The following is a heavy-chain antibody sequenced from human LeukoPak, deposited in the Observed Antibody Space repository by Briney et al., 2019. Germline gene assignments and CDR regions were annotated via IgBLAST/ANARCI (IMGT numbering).Heavy chain of an antibody. J-gene: IGHJ4*02. V-gene: IGHV1-69*13. CDR2: IIPIFGTA. CDR1: GGTFSSYA. Sequence: ASVKVSCKSSGGTFSSYAISWVRQAPGQGLEWMGGIIPIFGTANYAQKFQGRVTITADESTSTAYMELSSLRSEDTAVYYCARVARNYYDSSGYSENFDYWGQGTLVTVSS. D-gene: IGHD3-22*01. CDR3: ARVARNYYDSSGYSENFDY.